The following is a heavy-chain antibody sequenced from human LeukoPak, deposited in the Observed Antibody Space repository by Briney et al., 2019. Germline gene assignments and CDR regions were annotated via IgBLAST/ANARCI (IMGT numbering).Heavy chain of an antibody. CDR3: ARLPRKRGGSTLGDI. CDR1: GFTFSSYS. V-gene: IGHV3-21*01. CDR2: ISSSSSYI. Sequence: PGGSLRLSCAASGFTFSSYSMNWVRQAPRKGLEWVSSISSSSSYIYYADSVKGRFTISRDNAKNSLYLQMNSLRAEDTAVYYCARLPRKRGGSTLGDIWGQGTMVTVSS. J-gene: IGHJ3*02. D-gene: IGHD2-15*01.